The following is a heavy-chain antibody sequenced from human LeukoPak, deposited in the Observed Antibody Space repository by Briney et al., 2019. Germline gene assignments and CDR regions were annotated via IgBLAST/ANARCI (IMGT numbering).Heavy chain of an antibody. CDR2: IYTSGST. CDR1: GGSISSGSYY. J-gene: IGHJ4*02. Sequence: SETLSLTCTVSGGSISSGSYYWSWIRQPAGNGLEWIGRIYTSGSTNYNPSLKSRVTISVDTSKNQFSLKLSSVTAADTAVYFCARTLYYYDSSSYDTFDYWGQGTLVTVSS. V-gene: IGHV4-61*02. CDR3: ARTLYYYDSSSYDTFDY. D-gene: IGHD3-22*01.